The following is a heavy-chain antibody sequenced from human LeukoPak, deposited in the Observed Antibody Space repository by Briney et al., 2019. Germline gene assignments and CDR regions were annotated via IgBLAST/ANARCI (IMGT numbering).Heavy chain of an antibody. J-gene: IGHJ5*02. V-gene: IGHV4-59*01. CDR1: GGSLSSYY. D-gene: IGHD2-2*02. CDR2: IYYSGST. CDR3: ARTVPAAIAWFDP. Sequence: PSETLSLTCTVSGGSLSSYYWSWIRQPPGKGLEWIGYIYYSGSTNYNPSLKSRVTISVDTSKNQFSLNLSSVTAADTAVYYCARTVPAAIAWFDPWGQGTLVTVSS.